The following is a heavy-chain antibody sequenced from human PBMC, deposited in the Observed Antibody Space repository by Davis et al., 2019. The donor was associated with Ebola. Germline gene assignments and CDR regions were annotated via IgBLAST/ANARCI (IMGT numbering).Heavy chain of an antibody. V-gene: IGHV1-8*03. D-gene: IGHD1-7*01. CDR2: MNPNSGNT. Sequence: ASVKVFCKASGYTFTSYDINWVRQATGQGLEWMGWMNPNSGNTGYAQKFQGRVTITRNTSISTAYMELSSLRSEDTAVYYCARDLGAGTTFDPWGQGTLVTVSS. J-gene: IGHJ5*02. CDR3: ARDLGAGTTFDP. CDR1: GYTFTSYD.